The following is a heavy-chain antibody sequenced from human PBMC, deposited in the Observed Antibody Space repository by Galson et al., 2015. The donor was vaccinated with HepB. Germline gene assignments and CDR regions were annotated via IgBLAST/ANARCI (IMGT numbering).Heavy chain of an antibody. D-gene: IGHD3-16*02. CDR2: IYPSGST. Sequence: TLSLTCTVSGGSISSGPYYWSWIRQPAGKGLDWIGRIYPSGSTYYNPSLKSRVTMSVDTSKNQFSLRLSSVTAADTAVYYCARNYRHNSWVGWFDPWGQGTLVTVSS. CDR1: GGSISSGPYY. CDR3: ARNYRHNSWVGWFDP. V-gene: IGHV4-61*02. J-gene: IGHJ5*02.